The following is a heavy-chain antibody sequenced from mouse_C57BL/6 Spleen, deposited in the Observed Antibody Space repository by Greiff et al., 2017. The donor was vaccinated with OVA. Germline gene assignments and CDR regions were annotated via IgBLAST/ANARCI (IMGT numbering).Heavy chain of an antibody. CDR3: ARSDLFITTVVAHFDY. V-gene: IGHV1-80*01. Sequence: VKLQESGAELVKPGASVKISCKASGYAFSSYWMNWVQQRPGKGLEWIGQIYPGDGDTNYNGKFKGKATLTADNSSSTAYMQLSILTSEDSAVYFCARSDLFITTVVAHFDYWGQVTTLTVSS. D-gene: IGHD1-1*01. CDR2: IYPGDGDT. J-gene: IGHJ2*01. CDR1: GYAFSSYW.